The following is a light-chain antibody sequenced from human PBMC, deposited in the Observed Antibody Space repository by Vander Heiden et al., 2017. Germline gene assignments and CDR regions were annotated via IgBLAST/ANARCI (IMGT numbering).Light chain of an antibody. V-gene: IGKV1-13*02. Sequence: AIQLTQSPSCLSASVGDRVTITCRSSQGISSALAWYQQKPCKAPKLLIYDSSRFESGVPSTFRRTGSWTDFTLTMRSRQPEDFATYFCQHVYSSPLTFGAGTKVEIK. CDR1: QGISSA. J-gene: IGKJ4*01. CDR3: QHVYSSPLT. CDR2: DSS.